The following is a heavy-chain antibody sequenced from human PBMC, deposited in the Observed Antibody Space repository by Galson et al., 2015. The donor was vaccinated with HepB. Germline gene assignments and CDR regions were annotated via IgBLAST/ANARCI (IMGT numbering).Heavy chain of an antibody. Sequence: ETLSLTCTVSGGSISSYYWSWIRQPPRKGLEWIGYIYYSGSTNYNPSLKSRVTISADTSRNQFSLKLSSVTAADTAVYYCARLTVAGTWGDFDYWGQGTLVTVSS. D-gene: IGHD6-19*01. CDR1: GGSISSYY. CDR2: IYYSGST. V-gene: IGHV4-59*08. CDR3: ARLTVAGTWGDFDY. J-gene: IGHJ4*02.